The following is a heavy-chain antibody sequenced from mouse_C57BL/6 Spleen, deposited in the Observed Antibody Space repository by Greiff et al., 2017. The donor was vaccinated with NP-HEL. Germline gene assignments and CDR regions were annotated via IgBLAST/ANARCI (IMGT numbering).Heavy chain of an antibody. CDR1: GYSFTGYY. J-gene: IGHJ3*01. D-gene: IGHD2-3*01. V-gene: IGHV1-42*01. CDR2: INPSTGGT. CDR3: ARWKIYDGYYWFAY. Sequence: VQLQQSGPELVKPGASVKISCKASGYSFTGYYMNWVKQSPEKSLEWIGEINPSTGGTTYNQKFKAKATLTVDKSSSTAYMQLKSLTSEDSAVYYCARWKIYDGYYWFAYWGQGTLVTVSA.